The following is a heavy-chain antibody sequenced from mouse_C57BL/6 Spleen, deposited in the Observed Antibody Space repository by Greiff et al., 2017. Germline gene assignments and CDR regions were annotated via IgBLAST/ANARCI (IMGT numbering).Heavy chain of an antibody. CDR2: ISSGGDYI. CDR3: TRNWDVGNYFDY. D-gene: IGHD4-1*01. V-gene: IGHV5-9-1*02. J-gene: IGHJ2*01. CDR1: GFTFSSYA. Sequence: EVQVVESGEGLVKPGGSLKLSCAASGFTFSSYAMSWVRQTPEKRLEWVAYISSGGDYIYYADTVKGRFTISRDNARNTLYLQMSSLKSEDTAMYYCTRNWDVGNYFDYWGQGTTLTVSS.